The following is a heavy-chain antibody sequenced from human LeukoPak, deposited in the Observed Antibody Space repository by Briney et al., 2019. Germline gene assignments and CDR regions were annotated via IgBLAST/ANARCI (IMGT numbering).Heavy chain of an antibody. D-gene: IGHD6-19*01. V-gene: IGHV3-23*01. CDR3: AGRSGVAVAGAFDY. J-gene: IGHJ4*02. CDR1: GLTFSSYG. Sequence: GGTLRLSCAASGLTFSSYGMSWVRQAPGKGLEWVSAISNSGGSTYYADSVKGRFTISRDNSKNTLYLQMNSLRAEDTAVYFCAGRSGVAVAGAFDYWGQGTLVTVSS. CDR2: ISNSGGST.